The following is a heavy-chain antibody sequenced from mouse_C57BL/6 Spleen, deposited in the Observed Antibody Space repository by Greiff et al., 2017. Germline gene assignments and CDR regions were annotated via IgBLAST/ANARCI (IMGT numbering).Heavy chain of an antibody. CDR2: ISSGSSTI. J-gene: IGHJ1*03. D-gene: IGHD1-1*01. CDR3: ARKDYYGWYFDV. Sequence: EVKLMESGGGLVKPGGSLKLSCAASGFTFSDYGMHWVRQAPEKGLEWVAYISSGSSTIYYADTVKGRFTISRDNAKNTLFLQMTSLRSEDTAMYYCARKDYYGWYFDVWGTGTTVTVSS. V-gene: IGHV5-17*01. CDR1: GFTFSDYG.